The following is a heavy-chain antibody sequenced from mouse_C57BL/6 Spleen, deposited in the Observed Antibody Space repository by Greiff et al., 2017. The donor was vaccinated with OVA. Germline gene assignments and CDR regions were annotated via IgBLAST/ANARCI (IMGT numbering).Heavy chain of an antibody. D-gene: IGHD1-1*01. CDR3: AMSITTVVATGSGYYYAMDY. CDR2: ISDGGSYT. CDR1: GFTFSSYA. V-gene: IGHV5-4*03. J-gene: IGHJ4*01. Sequence: EVMLVESGGGLVKPGGSLKLSCAASGFTFSSYAMSWVRQTPEKRLEWVATISDGGSYTYYPDNVKGRFTISRDNAKNNLYLQMSHLKSEDTAMYYCAMSITTVVATGSGYYYAMDYWGQGTSVTVSS.